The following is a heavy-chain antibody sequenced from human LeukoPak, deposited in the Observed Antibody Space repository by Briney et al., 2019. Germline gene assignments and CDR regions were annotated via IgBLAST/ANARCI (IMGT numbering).Heavy chain of an antibody. CDR1: GGSISSYY. CDR3: ARDYPNYYGSGSYYRGVNRFDP. D-gene: IGHD3-10*01. V-gene: IGHV4-4*07. J-gene: IGHJ5*02. CDR2: IYTSGST. Sequence: SETLSLTCTVSGGSISSYYWSWIRQPAGKGLEWIGRIYTSGSTNYNPSLKSRVTMSVDTSKNQFSLKLSSVTAADTAVYYCARDYPNYYGSGSYYRGVNRFDPWGQGTLVTVSS.